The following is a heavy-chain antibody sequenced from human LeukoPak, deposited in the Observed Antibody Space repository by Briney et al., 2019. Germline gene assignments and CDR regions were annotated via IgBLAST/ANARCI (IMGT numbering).Heavy chain of an antibody. V-gene: IGHV4-59*01. Sequence: SETLSLTCTVSGGSISSYYWSWIRQPPGKGLEWIGYIYYSGSTNYNPSLKSRVTISVDTSKNQFSLKLSSVTAADTAVYYCARTAIRDEDPTPDFDYWGQGTLVTVSS. CDR3: ARTAIRDEDPTPDFDY. CDR1: GGSISSYY. J-gene: IGHJ4*02. D-gene: IGHD2-15*01. CDR2: IYYSGST.